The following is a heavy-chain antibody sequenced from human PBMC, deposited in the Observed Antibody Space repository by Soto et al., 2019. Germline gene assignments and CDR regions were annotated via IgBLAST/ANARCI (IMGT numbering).Heavy chain of an antibody. CDR2: IYHSGTT. CDR3: VRDRYRYGSEVGK. D-gene: IGHD3-16*02. CDR1: GYSISNGYY. V-gene: IGHV4-38-2*02. Sequence: SETLSLTCTVSGYSISNGYYWGWIRQSPEKGLEWIGTIYHSGTTYYNPSLKSRVIMSIDTSKNQFSLNLKSVTAADTAVYYCVRDRYRYGSEVGKWGQGTLVTVSS. J-gene: IGHJ4*02.